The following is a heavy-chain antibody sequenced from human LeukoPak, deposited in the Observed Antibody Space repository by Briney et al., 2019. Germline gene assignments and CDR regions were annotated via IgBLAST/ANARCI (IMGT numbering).Heavy chain of an antibody. CDR1: GGSFSGYY. CDR2: ISSSSSTI. CDR3: ARDPYYYDSSGSDSGY. Sequence: ETLSLTCAVYGGSFSGYYWSWVRQAPGKGLEWVSYISSSSSTIYYADSVKGRFTISRDNAKNSLYLQMNSLRAEDTAVYYCARDPYYYDSSGSDSGYWGQGTLVTVSS. V-gene: IGHV3-48*01. D-gene: IGHD3-22*01. J-gene: IGHJ4*02.